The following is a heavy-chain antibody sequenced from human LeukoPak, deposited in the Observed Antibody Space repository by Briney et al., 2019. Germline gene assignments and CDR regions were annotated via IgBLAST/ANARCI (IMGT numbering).Heavy chain of an antibody. CDR1: GFTFSSYW. V-gene: IGHV3-74*01. J-gene: IGHJ4*02. CDR2: INGDGSTT. D-gene: IGHD2-8*01. CDR3: AGAPDFILMYGFDY. Sequence: GGSLRPSCAASGFTFSSYWMHWVRQAPGKGLMWVSRINGDGSTTNYADSVKGRFTISRDNAKNTVYLQMNSLRDEDTAVYYCAGAPDFILMYGFDYWGQGALVTVSS.